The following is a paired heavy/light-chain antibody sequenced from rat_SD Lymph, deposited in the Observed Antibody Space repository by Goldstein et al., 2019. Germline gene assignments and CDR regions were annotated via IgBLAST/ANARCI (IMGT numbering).Heavy chain of an antibody. Sequence: EVQLVESGGGLVQPGRSLKLSCAASGFTFSDYNMAWVRQAPTKDLEWVASISYGGSHTHYGDSVKGRFTISRDNVKSTLYLQMDSLRSEDTATYYCTRHIHNNWYFDFWGPGTMVTVSS. D-gene: IGHD1-10*01. CDR3: TRHIHNNWYFDF. CDR2: ISYGGSHT. J-gene: IGHJ1*01. CDR1: GFTFSDYN. V-gene: IGHV5-7*01.
Light chain of an antibody. Sequence: ETTVTQSPASLSMAVGEKVSISCKTSTDIDDDMNWYQQKSGEAPNLLISEGNTLRPGVPSRVSSSGYGSDFVFTINNVLLGDEGIYYCQQSNNVPLTFGSGTKLEIK. CDR1: TDIDDD. J-gene: IGKJ5*01. CDR3: QQSNNVPLT. CDR2: EGN. V-gene: IGKV17S1*01.